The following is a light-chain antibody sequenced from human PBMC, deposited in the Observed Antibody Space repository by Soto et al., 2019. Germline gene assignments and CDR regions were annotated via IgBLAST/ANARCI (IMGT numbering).Light chain of an antibody. Sequence: QSVLTQPPSASGSPGQSVTISCTGTSSDVGGCKFVSWYQQYQGKPPQLIIYEVNKRPSGVPDRFSGSKSGNTASLTVSGLQAEDEADYYCSSCAGSNNPYVFGTGTKLTVL. CDR2: EVN. J-gene: IGLJ1*01. CDR1: SSDVGGCKF. V-gene: IGLV2-8*01. CDR3: SSCAGSNNPYV.